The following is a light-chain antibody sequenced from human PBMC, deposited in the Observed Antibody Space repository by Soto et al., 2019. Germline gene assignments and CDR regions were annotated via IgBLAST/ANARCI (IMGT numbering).Light chain of an antibody. J-gene: IGKJ2*01. CDR1: QSVGSN. V-gene: IGKV3-15*01. Sequence: EIVMTQSPGTLSVSPGERATLSCRVSQSVGSNLAWYQQKAGQAPRLLIYAASSLRSGVPTRFSGSGSGTNFTLTISSLQPEDFATYYCQQSYRTPHTFGQGTRLETK. CDR2: AAS. CDR3: QQSYRTPHT.